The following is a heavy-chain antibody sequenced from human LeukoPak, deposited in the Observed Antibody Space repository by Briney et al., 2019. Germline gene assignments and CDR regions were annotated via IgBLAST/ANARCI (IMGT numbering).Heavy chain of an antibody. Sequence: GASVKVSCKASGGTFSSYAISWVRQAPGQGLEWMGRIIPIFGTAKYAQKCQCRVTITTDESTSTAYMELSSLRSEDTAVYYCARRGDSSGYYYIGSAFDIWGQGTMVTVSS. V-gene: IGHV1-69*05. J-gene: IGHJ3*02. CDR3: ARRGDSSGYYYIGSAFDI. CDR1: GGTFSSYA. D-gene: IGHD3-22*01. CDR2: IIPIFGTA.